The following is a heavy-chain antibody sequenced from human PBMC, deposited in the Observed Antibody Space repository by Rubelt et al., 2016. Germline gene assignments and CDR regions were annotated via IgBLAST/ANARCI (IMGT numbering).Heavy chain of an antibody. CDR1: GFTLSSYS. CDR3: ARDSGGLEDYFDY. CDR2: ISPSSRYI. V-gene: IGHV3-21*04. Sequence: EVQLVESGGGLVKPGGSLRLSCAASGFTLSSYSMNWVRQAPGKGLEWVSFISPSSRYIYYSDSVKGRFTFSRDNAKNSLYLQMNSLRAEDTAVYYCARDSGGLEDYFDYWGQGTLVTVSS. D-gene: IGHD3-16*01. J-gene: IGHJ4*02.